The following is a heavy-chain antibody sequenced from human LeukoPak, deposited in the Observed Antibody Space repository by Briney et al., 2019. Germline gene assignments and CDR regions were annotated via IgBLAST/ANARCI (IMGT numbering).Heavy chain of an antibody. CDR3: ARGKYSSSWYSRFTTDYYYGMDV. D-gene: IGHD6-13*01. CDR2: ISSSGSTI. CDR1: GFTFSDYY. J-gene: IGHJ6*02. Sequence: PGGSLRLSCAASGFTFSDYYMSRIRQAPGKGLEWVSYISSSGSTIYYADSVKGRFTISRDNAKNSLYLQMNSLRAEDTAVYYCARGKYSSSWYSRFTTDYYYGMDVWGQGTTVTVSS. V-gene: IGHV3-11*01.